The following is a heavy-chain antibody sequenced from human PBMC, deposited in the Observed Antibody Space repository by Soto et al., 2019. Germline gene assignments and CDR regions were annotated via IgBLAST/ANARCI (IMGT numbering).Heavy chain of an antibody. CDR1: GYTFTSYG. D-gene: IGHD2-15*01. Sequence: GASVKVSCKASGYTFTSYGISWVRQAPGQGLEWMGWIRAYNGNTNYAQKLQGRVTMTTDTSTSTAYMELRSLRSDDTAVYYCARDLGAVSTLVLPNRDQGTLATVSS. CDR3: ARDLGAVSTLVLPN. CDR2: IRAYNGNT. J-gene: IGHJ1*01. V-gene: IGHV1-18*01.